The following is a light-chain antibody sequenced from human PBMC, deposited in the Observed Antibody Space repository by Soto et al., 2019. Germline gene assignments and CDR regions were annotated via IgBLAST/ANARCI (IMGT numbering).Light chain of an antibody. CDR1: QSLTRN. Sequence: EILRTQSPATMYVSPGERVTLSCRASQSLTRNLAWYQQKPGQAPRLLIYGASSRATGIPDRFSGSGSGTDFTLTISRLEPEDFAVYYCQQYGSSPPITFCQGTRLEIK. V-gene: IGKV3-20*01. CDR3: QQYGSSPPIT. CDR2: GAS. J-gene: IGKJ5*01.